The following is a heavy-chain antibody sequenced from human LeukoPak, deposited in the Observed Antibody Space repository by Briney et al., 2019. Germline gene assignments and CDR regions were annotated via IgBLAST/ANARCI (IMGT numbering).Heavy chain of an antibody. V-gene: IGHV1-18*01. CDR1: GYTFSSYG. D-gene: IGHD1-14*01. CDR3: ARSGAGFPFDY. J-gene: IGHJ4*02. Sequence: ASVKVSCRTSGYTFSSYGIIWVRQAPGQGLEWMGWISVYNGDTQYAQKIQGRVTMTTDSSTSTAYMELASLRSDDTAVYFCARSGAGFPFDYWGQGTLVTVSS. CDR2: ISVYNGDT.